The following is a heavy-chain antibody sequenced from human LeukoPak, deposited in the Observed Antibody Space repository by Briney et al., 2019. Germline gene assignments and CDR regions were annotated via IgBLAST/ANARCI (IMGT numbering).Heavy chain of an antibody. Sequence: GGSLRPSCAASGFTFSSYAMHWVRQAPGKGLEWVAVISCDGSNKYYADSVKGRFTISRDNSKNTLYLQMNSLRAEDTAVYYCARVGPLRFLEWRQTYYFDYWGQGTLVTVSS. J-gene: IGHJ4*02. D-gene: IGHD3-3*01. CDR2: ISCDGSNK. CDR3: ARVGPLRFLEWRQTYYFDY. CDR1: GFTFSSYA. V-gene: IGHV3-30*04.